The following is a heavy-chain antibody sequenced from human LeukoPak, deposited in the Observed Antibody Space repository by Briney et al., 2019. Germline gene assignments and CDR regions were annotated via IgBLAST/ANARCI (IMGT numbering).Heavy chain of an antibody. D-gene: IGHD6-19*01. CDR3: ARLEGGSGWSDY. V-gene: IGHV1-46*01. J-gene: IGHJ4*02. CDR2: INPRGGST. CDR1: GYTFTSYY. Sequence: ASVKVSCKASGYTFTSYYMHWVRQAPAQGLEWMGIINPRGGSTSYAQKFQGRGTMTRDTSTSTVYMELSSLRSEDTAVYYCARLEGGSGWSDYWGQGTLVTVSS.